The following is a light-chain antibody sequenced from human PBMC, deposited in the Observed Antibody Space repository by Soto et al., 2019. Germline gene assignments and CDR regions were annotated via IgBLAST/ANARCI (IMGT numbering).Light chain of an antibody. J-gene: IGLJ1*01. CDR2: GNS. CDR3: SSYTSSSTLV. Sequence: QPVLTQPPSVSGAPGQRVTISCTGSSSNIGAGYDVHWYQQLPGTAPKLLIYGNSNRPSGVPDRFSGSKSGTSASLAITGLQAEDEADYYCSSYTSSSTLVFGTGTKLTVL. CDR1: SSNIGAGYD. V-gene: IGLV1-40*01.